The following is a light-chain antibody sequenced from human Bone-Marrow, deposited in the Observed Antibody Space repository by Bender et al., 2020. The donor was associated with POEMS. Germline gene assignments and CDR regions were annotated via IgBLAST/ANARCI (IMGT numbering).Light chain of an antibody. V-gene: IGLV2-23*02. J-gene: IGLJ2*01. CDR1: SSDVGTYNL. CDR2: EVS. Sequence: QSALTQPASVSGSPEQSITISCTGTSSDVGTYNLVSWYQQHPGKAPKLMIYEVSKRPSGVSNRFSGSKSGNTASLTISGLQAEDEADYSCCSYAGSSTFHVLFGGGTKLTVL. CDR3: CSYAGSSTFHVL.